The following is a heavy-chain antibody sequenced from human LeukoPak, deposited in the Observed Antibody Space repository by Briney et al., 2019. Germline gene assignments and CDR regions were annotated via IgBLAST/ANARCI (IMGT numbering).Heavy chain of an antibody. CDR3: AARGYDFWSGRGYFDY. J-gene: IGHJ4*02. V-gene: IGHV4-59*01. CDR2: IYYSGST. CDR1: GGSISSYY. D-gene: IGHD3-3*01. Sequence: SETLSLTCTVSGGSISSYYWSWIRQPPGKGLEWIGYIYYSGSTNYNPSLKSRVTISVDTSKNLFSLKLSSVTAADTAVYYCAARGYDFWSGRGYFDYWGQGTLVTVSS.